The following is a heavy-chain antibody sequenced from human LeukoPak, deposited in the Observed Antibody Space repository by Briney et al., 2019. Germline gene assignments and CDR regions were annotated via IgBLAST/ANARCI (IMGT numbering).Heavy chain of an antibody. V-gene: IGHV4-30-2*01. CDR3: ARDWGTGGYYFDY. J-gene: IGHJ4*02. D-gene: IGHD7-27*01. CDR1: GGSISSGGYY. Sequence: SETLSLTCTVSGGSISSGGYYWSWIRQPPGKGLEWIGFFYYSGDTYYNPSLKSRVTISLDRSKNQFSLKLTSVTAADTAVYYCARDWGTGGYYFDYWGQGTLVTVSS. CDR2: FYYSGDT.